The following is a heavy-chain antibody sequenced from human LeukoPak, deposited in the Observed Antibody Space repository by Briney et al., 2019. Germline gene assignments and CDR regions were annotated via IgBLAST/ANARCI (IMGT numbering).Heavy chain of an antibody. J-gene: IGHJ5*02. CDR1: GFTFSTYA. CDR2: INHSGST. D-gene: IGHD3-10*01. Sequence: VSLRLSCAASGFTFSTYAMSWIRQPPGKGLEWIGEINHSGSTNYNPSLKSRVTISVDTSKNQFSLKLSSVTAADTAVYYCAGSGTHRVYYYGSGGRNERVWFDPWGQGTLVTVSS. CDR3: AGSGTHRVYYYGSGGRNERVWFDP. V-gene: IGHV4-34*08.